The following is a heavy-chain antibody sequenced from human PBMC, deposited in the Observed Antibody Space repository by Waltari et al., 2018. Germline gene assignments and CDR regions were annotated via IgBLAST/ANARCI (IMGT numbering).Heavy chain of an antibody. CDR1: GFTFSSYG. V-gene: IGHV3-23*04. CDR3: AKGDKIVVVPATILT. CDR2: ISGGSGGST. D-gene: IGHD2-2*01. Sequence: EVQLVESGGDLVQPGGSLRLPCAASGFTFSSYGMSWVRKAPGKGLEWVSVISGGSGGSTYYADSVKGRFTISRDNSKNTLYLQMNSLRAEDTAVYYCAKGDKIVVVPATILTWGQGTLVTVSS. J-gene: IGHJ5*02.